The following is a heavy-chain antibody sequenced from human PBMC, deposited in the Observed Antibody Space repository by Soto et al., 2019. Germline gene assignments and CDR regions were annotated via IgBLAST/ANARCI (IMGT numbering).Heavy chain of an antibody. V-gene: IGHV4-31*03. CDR3: ARDVAVAGTYGMDV. Sequence: SETLALTCTVSGGSISSGGYYWSWIRQHPGKGLEWIGYIYYSGSTYYNPSLKSRVTISVDTSKNQFSLKLSSVTAADTAVYYCARDVAVAGTYGMDVWGQGTTVTV. CDR1: GGSISSGGYY. CDR2: IYYSGST. D-gene: IGHD6-19*01. J-gene: IGHJ6*02.